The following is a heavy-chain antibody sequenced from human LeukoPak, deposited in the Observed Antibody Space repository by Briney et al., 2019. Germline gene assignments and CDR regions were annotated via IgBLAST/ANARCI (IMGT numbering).Heavy chain of an antibody. CDR2: ISGSGGST. D-gene: IGHD3-22*01. V-gene: IGHV3-23*01. CDR1: GFTFSSYS. Sequence: GGSLRLSCAASGFTFSSYSINWVRQAPGKGLEWVSAISGSGGSTYYADSVKGRFTISRDNSKNTLYLQMNSLRAEDTAVYYCAKDPGDSSGYFRVFDYWGQGTLVTVSS. CDR3: AKDPGDSSGYFRVFDY. J-gene: IGHJ4*02.